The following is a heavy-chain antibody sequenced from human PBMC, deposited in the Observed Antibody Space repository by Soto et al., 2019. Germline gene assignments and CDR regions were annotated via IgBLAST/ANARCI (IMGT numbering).Heavy chain of an antibody. D-gene: IGHD3-22*01. CDR3: AREEYHYDPFISLGY. Sequence: WIRQAPGKGLEWVSYISSSGSTIYYADSVKGRFTISRDNAKNSLYLQMNSLRAEYTAVYYCAREEYHYDPFISLGYWGQGTLVTVSS. J-gene: IGHJ4*02. V-gene: IGHV3-11*01. CDR2: ISSSGSTI.